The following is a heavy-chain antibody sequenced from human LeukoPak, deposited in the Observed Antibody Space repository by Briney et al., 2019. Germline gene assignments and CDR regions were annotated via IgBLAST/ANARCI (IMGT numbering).Heavy chain of an antibody. V-gene: IGHV4-59*01. CDR2: IYYSGST. CDR3: ARDPVDQPYWFFDL. J-gene: IGHJ2*01. Sequence: SETLSLTCTVSGGSISGSYWNWIRQPPGKGLEWIGYIYYSGSTNYNPSLKSRVTISVDTSKKEFSLKLSFVTAADTAVYYCARDPVDQPYWFFDLWGRGTLVTVSS. CDR1: GGSISGSY. D-gene: IGHD2-2*01.